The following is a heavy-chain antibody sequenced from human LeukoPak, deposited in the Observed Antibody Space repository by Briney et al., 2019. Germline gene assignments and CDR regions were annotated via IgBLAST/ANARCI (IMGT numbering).Heavy chain of an antibody. CDR3: ARAKGFGWPPYWYFDL. Sequence: PLASVKVSCKASGNTFTSYDINWVRQATGQGLEWMGDINPSSGYTDYAQKFQGRVTLTRNTSISTAYMELSSLTSEDTAVYYCARAKGFGWPPYWYFDLWGRGTLVIVSS. J-gene: IGHJ2*01. D-gene: IGHD6-19*01. CDR1: GNTFTSYD. CDR2: INPSSGYT. V-gene: IGHV1-8*01.